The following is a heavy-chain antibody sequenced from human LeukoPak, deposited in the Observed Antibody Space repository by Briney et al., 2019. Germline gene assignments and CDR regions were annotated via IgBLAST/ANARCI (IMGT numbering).Heavy chain of an antibody. J-gene: IGHJ4*02. V-gene: IGHV1-24*01. CDR3: ATHVLGVAEIDY. CDR1: GYTLNELF. D-gene: IGHD3-3*01. Sequence: GASVKVSCKVSGYTLNELFMHWVRQAPGKGLEWMGGFDPEDGETIYAQKFQGRVTMTEDTSTDTAYMELSSLRSEDTAVYYCATHVLGVAEIDYWGQGTLVTVSS. CDR2: FDPEDGET.